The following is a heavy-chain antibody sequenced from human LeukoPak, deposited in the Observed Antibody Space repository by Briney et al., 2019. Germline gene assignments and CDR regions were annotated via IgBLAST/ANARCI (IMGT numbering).Heavy chain of an antibody. Sequence: GASVKVSCKASGYTFTSYGISWVRQAPGQGLEWMRWISAYNGNTNYAQQLQGRVTMTTDTSTSTAYMELRSLRSDDTAVYYCARGRLDSSSWYGADAFDIWGQGTMVTVSS. CDR3: ARGRLDSSSWYGADAFDI. D-gene: IGHD6-13*01. CDR2: ISAYNGNT. V-gene: IGHV1-18*01. J-gene: IGHJ3*02. CDR1: GYTFTSYG.